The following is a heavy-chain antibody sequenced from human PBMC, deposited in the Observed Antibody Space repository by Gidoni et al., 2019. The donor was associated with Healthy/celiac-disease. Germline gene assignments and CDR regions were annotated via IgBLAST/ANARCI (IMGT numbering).Heavy chain of an antibody. CDR1: GGSISSGSYH. V-gene: IGHV4-61*02. CDR3: AREGIAAVDY. J-gene: IGHJ4*02. CDR2: IYTSGST. Sequence: QVQLQESGPGLVKPSHTLSLTCPVSGGSISSGSYHWSWIRQPAGKGLEWIGSIYTSGSTTYNPSLKGRVTISVDTSKNQFSLKLSSVTAADTAEYYCAREGIAAVDYWGQGTLVTVSS. D-gene: IGHD6-13*01.